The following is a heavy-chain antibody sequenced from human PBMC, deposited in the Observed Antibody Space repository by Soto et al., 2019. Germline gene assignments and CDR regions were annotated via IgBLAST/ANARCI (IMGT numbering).Heavy chain of an antibody. J-gene: IGHJ4*02. V-gene: IGHV3-23*01. Sequence: VQLLESGGGLVQPGGSLRLSCAASGFTFNNYAMNWVRQAPGKGLEWVSAIRTGGGFTYYADSLKGRFTISRDNSKNTPYLHMNSLRAEDTALYYCAKDYFETKGPYFFDYWGQGTLVTVSS. CDR2: IRTGGGFT. CDR3: AKDYFETKGPYFFDY. CDR1: GFTFNNYA. D-gene: IGHD1-26*01.